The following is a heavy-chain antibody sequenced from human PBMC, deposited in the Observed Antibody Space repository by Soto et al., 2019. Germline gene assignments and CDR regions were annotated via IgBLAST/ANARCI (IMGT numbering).Heavy chain of an antibody. CDR3: ARGGGFCGGDCYKGGIDY. J-gene: IGHJ4*02. CDR1: GFPFSPYT. Sequence: QVQLVESGGGVVQPGRSLRLSCAASGFPFSPYTMHWVRQAPGRGPEWVAVISYDGSDKYYADSVKGRITISRDNSKNTLYLQMNSLRAEDTAVYYCARGGGFCGGDCYKGGIDYWGQGTLVTVSS. CDR2: ISYDGSDK. D-gene: IGHD2-21*02. V-gene: IGHV3-30-3*01.